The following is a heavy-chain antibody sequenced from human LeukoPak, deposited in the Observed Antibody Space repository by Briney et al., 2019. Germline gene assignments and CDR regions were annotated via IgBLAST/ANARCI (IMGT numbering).Heavy chain of an antibody. CDR2: IYYSGST. D-gene: IGHD3-9*01. V-gene: IGHV4-39*01. J-gene: IGHJ5*02. CDR1: GGSISTSNYY. CDR3: ARHRQRGSTLLRYFDWFSWFDP. Sequence: PSETLSLTCTVSGGSISTSNYYWGWIRQPPGKGLEWIGSIYYSGSTYYNPSLKSRVTISVDTSKNQFSLKLSSVTAADTAVYYCARHRQRGSTLLRYFDWFSWFDPWGQGTLVTVSS.